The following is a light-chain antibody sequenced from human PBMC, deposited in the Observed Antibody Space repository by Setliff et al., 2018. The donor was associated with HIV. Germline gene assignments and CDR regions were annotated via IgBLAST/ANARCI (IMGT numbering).Light chain of an antibody. V-gene: IGLV2-14*03. CDR3: SSYTSTPLYV. CDR2: DVS. CDR1: SSDVGGYTY. J-gene: IGLJ1*01. Sequence: QSALTQPASVSGSPGQSITIPCAGISSDVGGYTYVSWYQQHPGKAPKLMIYDVSNRPSGVSIRFSGSKSGNTASLTISGLQAEDEADYYCSSYTSTPLYVFGTGTKVTVL.